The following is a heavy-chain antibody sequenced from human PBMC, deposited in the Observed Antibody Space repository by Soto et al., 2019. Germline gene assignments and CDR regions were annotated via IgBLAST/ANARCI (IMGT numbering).Heavy chain of an antibody. Sequence: QPGGSLRLSCSASGFTFSEYSMHWVRQAPGKGLQYVSTISSGGDITYYADSVKGRFTISRDNSKNTLYLQMNSLRPEDTAVYYCARESCRPHYYYDSSGYHQNYYYGMDVWGQGTTVTVSS. V-gene: IGHV3-64*04. CDR1: GFTFSEYS. CDR3: ARESCRPHYYYDSSGYHQNYYYGMDV. CDR2: ISSGGDIT. D-gene: IGHD3-22*01. J-gene: IGHJ6*02.